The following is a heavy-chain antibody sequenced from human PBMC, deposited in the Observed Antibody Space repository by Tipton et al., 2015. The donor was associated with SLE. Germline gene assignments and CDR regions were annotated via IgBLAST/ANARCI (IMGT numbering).Heavy chain of an antibody. CDR1: GGSITSDDYY. CDR3: ARGGQFSFGVVTPLDY. V-gene: IGHV4-30-4*08. J-gene: IGHJ4*02. D-gene: IGHD3-3*01. Sequence: TLSLTCTVSGGSITSDDYYWTWIRQLPGKGLEWIGHISHRGSTHYNPSLKSRVTILIDTSKNQFSLRLSSVTAADTAVYYCARGGQFSFGVVTPLDYWGQGALVTVSS. CDR2: ISHRGST.